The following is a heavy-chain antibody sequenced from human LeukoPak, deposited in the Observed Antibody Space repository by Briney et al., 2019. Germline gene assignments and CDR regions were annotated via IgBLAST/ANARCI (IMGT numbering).Heavy chain of an antibody. CDR3: ARPHSSSWYEFDY. J-gene: IGHJ4*02. Sequence: PSETLPLTCTVSGGSISSYYWSWIRQPPGKGLEWIGYIYYSGSTNYNPSLKSRVTISVDTSKNQFSLKLGSVTAADTAVYYCARPHSSSWYEFDYWGQGTLVTVSS. CDR2: IYYSGST. V-gene: IGHV4-59*08. CDR1: GGSISSYY. D-gene: IGHD6-13*01.